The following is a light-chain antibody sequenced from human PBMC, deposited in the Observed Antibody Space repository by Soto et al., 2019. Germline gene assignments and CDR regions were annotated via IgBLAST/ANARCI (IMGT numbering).Light chain of an antibody. CDR1: SSNIGAGYD. Sequence: QSVLTQPPSVSGAPGQRVTISCTGSSSNIGAGYDVHWYQQLPGTAPKLLIYGNNNRPSGVPDRFSGSKSGTSASLAITGLQAEDEAGYYCQSYDSSLSVVFGGGTKLTVL. CDR3: QSYDSSLSVV. CDR2: GNN. V-gene: IGLV1-40*01. J-gene: IGLJ2*01.